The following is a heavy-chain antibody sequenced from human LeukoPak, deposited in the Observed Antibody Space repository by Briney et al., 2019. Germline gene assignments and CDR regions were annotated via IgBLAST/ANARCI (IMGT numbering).Heavy chain of an antibody. D-gene: IGHD3-9*01. CDR1: GFMFSNCW. V-gene: IGHV3-74*01. CDR2: TNSDGSST. J-gene: IGHJ3*02. Sequence: GGSLRLSCAASGFMFSNCWMHWVRQAPGKGLVWVSRTNSDGSSTISADSVEGRFTISRDNTKNTLYLQMNSLRVEDTAVYYCARAHYDILTGRRTDAFDIWGQGTMVSVYS. CDR3: ARAHYDILTGRRTDAFDI.